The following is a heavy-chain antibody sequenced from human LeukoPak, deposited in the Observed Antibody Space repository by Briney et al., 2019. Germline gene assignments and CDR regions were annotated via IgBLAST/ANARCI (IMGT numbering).Heavy chain of an antibody. J-gene: IGHJ4*02. D-gene: IGHD3-16*01. CDR2: IRSKAYGGTT. V-gene: IGHV3-49*04. CDR3: TREGRGSDAFDY. CDR1: GFTFGDYA. Sequence: GGSLRLSCTASGFTFGDYAMSWVREAPGKGLEWVGFIRSKAYGGTTEYAASVKGRFTISRDDSKSIAYLQMNSLKTEDTAVYYCTREGRGSDAFDYWGQGTLVTVSS.